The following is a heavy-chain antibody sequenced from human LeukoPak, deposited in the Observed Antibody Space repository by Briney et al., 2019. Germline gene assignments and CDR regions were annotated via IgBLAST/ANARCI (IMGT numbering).Heavy chain of an antibody. J-gene: IGHJ5*02. CDR1: GFTFSSYA. CDR3: AREHSSGWSYNWFDP. V-gene: IGHV3-30-3*01. D-gene: IGHD6-19*01. CDR2: ISYDGSNK. Sequence: PGGSLRLSCAASGFTFSSYAMHWVRQAPGKGLEWVAVISYDGSNKYYADSVKGRFTISRDNSKNTLYLQMNSLRAEDTAVYYCAREHSSGWSYNWFDPWGQGTLVTVSS.